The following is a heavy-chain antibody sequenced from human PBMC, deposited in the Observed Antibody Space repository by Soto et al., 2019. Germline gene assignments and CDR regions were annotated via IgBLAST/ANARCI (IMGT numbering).Heavy chain of an antibody. J-gene: IGHJ6*02. V-gene: IGHV1-18*01. CDR1: GYTFTSYG. CDR3: ARAYSSGWYSLPERQDV. CDR2: ISAYNGNT. D-gene: IGHD6-19*01. Sequence: ASVKVSCKASGYTFTSYGISWVRQAPGQGLEWMGWISAYNGNTNYAQKLQGRVTMTTDTSTSTAYMELRSLRSDDTAVYYCARAYSSGWYSLPERQDVSGQGTTVTVS.